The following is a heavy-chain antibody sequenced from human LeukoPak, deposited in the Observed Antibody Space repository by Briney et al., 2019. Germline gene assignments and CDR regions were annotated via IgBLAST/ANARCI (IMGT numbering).Heavy chain of an antibody. V-gene: IGHV4-4*09. CDR1: GGSISSYY. CDR3: ATRELGTTTRTDYYYYYMDV. CDR2: IYTSGST. J-gene: IGHJ6*03. D-gene: IGHD4-11*01. Sequence: PSETLSLTCTVSGGSISSYYWSWIRQPPGKGLEWIGYIYTSGSTNYNPSLKSRVTISVDTSKNQFSLKLSSVTAADTAVYYCATRELGTTTRTDYYYYYMDVWGKGTTVTVSS.